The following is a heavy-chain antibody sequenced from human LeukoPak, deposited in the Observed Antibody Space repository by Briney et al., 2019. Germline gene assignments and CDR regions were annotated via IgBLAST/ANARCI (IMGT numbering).Heavy chain of an antibody. V-gene: IGHV1-18*01. J-gene: IGHJ4*02. Sequence: ASVKVSCKASGHTFTSYGISWVRQAPGQGLEWMGWISAYNGNTNYAQKLQGRVTMTTDTSTSTAYMELRSLRSDDTAVYYCARDGGDIVVVTAPGFDYWGQGTLVTVSS. CDR3: ARDGGDIVVVTAPGFDY. CDR2: ISAYNGNT. CDR1: GHTFTSYG. D-gene: IGHD2-21*02.